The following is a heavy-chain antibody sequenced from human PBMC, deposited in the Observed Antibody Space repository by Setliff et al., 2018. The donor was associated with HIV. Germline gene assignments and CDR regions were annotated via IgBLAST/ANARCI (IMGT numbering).Heavy chain of an antibody. CDR1: GVSVSEYH. CDR2: IHVGGAK. J-gene: IGHJ4*02. V-gene: IGHV4-4*07. Sequence: PSETLSLTCSVSGVSVSEYHWGWIRQSAEKRLEFIGRIHVGGAKNYNPSLHSRVTMSVDTSNNQISLNLRSVTAADTAVYYCARLRFSNGLFCLLDSWGPGTRVTVSS. CDR3: ARLRFSNGLFCLLDS. D-gene: IGHD2-8*01.